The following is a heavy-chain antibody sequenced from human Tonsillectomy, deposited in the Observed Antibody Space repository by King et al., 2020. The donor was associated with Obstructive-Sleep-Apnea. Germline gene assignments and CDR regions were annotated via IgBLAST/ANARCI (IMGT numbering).Heavy chain of an antibody. V-gene: IGHV5-51*01. CDR2: IYPGDSDT. J-gene: IGHJ6*02. CDR3: ARRAGWGSSGWSYYYYGMDV. CDR1: GYIFTSYW. D-gene: IGHD6-19*01. Sequence: QLVQSGAEVKKPGESLKISCKGSGYIFTSYWIGWVRQMPGKGLEWMGIIYPGDSDTRYSPSFQGQVTISADKSISTAYLQWSSLKASDTAMYYCARRAGWGSSGWSYYYYGMDVWGQGTTVTVSS.